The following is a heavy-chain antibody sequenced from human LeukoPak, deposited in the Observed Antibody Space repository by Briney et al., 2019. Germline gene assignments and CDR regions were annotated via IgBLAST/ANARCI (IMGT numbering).Heavy chain of an antibody. CDR2: IGAYNGDT. Sequence: GASVKVSCKPSGYTFTSFGISWVRQAPGQGLEWMGWIGAYNGDTNYAQKFQGRVTMTTDTSTSAAYMDLRSLRSDDTAVYYFTRDHCSGDNGPSFDYWGQGTLVTVSS. CDR3: TRDHCSGDNGPSFDY. V-gene: IGHV1-18*04. J-gene: IGHJ4*02. CDR1: GYTFTSFG. D-gene: IGHD2-15*01.